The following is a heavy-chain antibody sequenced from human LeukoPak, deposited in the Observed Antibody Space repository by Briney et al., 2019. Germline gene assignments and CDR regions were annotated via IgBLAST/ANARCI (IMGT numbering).Heavy chain of an antibody. D-gene: IGHD3-10*01. V-gene: IGHV4-39*01. Sequence: SETLSLTCSVSGGSISSNACYWGWIRQPPGKSLEWIGSIYYSGSTYDNPSLRSRVSISVDTSKSQFSLKLTSVTAADTAVYYCAGLTWVSWYGDLSRTYFDRWGQGILVTVSS. J-gene: IGHJ4*02. CDR2: IYYSGST. CDR3: AGLTWVSWYGDLSRTYFDR. CDR1: GGSISSNACY.